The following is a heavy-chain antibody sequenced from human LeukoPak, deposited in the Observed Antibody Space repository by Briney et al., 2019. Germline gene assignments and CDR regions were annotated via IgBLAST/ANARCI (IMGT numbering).Heavy chain of an antibody. J-gene: IGHJ4*02. CDR2: ISATSSDI. Sequence: GGSLRLSCAGSGFAFESFTMTWVRQAPGKGLEWVSLISATSSDINYAESVRGRFTISRDDAKNSLFLQMDSLRVEDTAIYYCAKGLFSAYDKYLDSWGQGTLVTVSS. D-gene: IGHD5-12*01. CDR3: AKGLFSAYDKYLDS. V-gene: IGHV3-21*04. CDR1: GFAFESFT.